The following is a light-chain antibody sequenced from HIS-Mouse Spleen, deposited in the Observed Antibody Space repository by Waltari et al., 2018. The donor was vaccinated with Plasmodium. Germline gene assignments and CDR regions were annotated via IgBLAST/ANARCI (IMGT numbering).Light chain of an antibody. CDR1: QGISSY. Sequence: AIRMTQSPSSFAASTGDRLPYTCRASQGISSYLAWYQQKPWKAPKLLIYAASTLQSGVPSRFSGSGSGTDFTLTISCLQSEDFATYYCQQYYSYPLTFGGGTKVEIK. CDR2: AAS. CDR3: QQYYSYPLT. V-gene: IGKV1-8*01. J-gene: IGKJ4*01.